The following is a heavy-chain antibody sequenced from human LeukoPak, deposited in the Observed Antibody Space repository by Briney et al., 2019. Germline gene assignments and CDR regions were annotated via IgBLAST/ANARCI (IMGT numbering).Heavy chain of an antibody. CDR3: TKSPTMVRSYYFDY. Sequence: GGSQRLSCAASGFTFSSYAMSWVRQAPGKGLEWVSAISGSGGSTYYADSVKGRFTISRDNSKNTLYLQMNSLRAEDTAVYYCTKSPTMVRSYYFDYWGQGTLVTVSS. D-gene: IGHD3-10*01. CDR2: ISGSGGST. CDR1: GFTFSSYA. V-gene: IGHV3-23*01. J-gene: IGHJ4*02.